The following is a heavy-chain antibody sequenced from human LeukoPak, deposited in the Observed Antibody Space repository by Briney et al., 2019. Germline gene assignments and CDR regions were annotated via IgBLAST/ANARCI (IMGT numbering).Heavy chain of an antibody. Sequence: GGSLRLSCAASGFTFSDYYISWIRQAPGKGLEWISYISGSGGTIYYADSVKGRFTISRDNAKNSVYLQMNSLRAEDTAVYYCARGRTTRWLQFFGAFDIWGQGTMVTVAS. V-gene: IGHV3-11*01. CDR2: ISGSGGTI. D-gene: IGHD5-24*01. J-gene: IGHJ3*02. CDR3: ARGRTTRWLQFFGAFDI. CDR1: GFTFSDYY.